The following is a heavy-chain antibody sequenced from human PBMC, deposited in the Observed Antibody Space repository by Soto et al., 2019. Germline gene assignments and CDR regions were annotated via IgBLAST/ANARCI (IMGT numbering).Heavy chain of an antibody. V-gene: IGHV4-59*01. CDR2: IYYSGST. CDR3: ARDFLSYYDSSGPPDY. D-gene: IGHD3-22*01. CDR1: GRSISSYH. Sequence: SETLSLTCTVSGRSISSYHWSWIRQPPGKGLEWIGYIYYSGSTNSNPSLKRRVTISVDTSKKQFALKLSSVTAEDKEVYYCARDFLSYYDSSGPPDYWCQGILVTVS. J-gene: IGHJ4*02.